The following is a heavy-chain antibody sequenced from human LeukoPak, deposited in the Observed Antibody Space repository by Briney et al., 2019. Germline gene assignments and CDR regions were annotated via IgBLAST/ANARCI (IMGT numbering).Heavy chain of an antibody. Sequence: SETLSLTCTVSGGSISTSGYYWGWIRQPPGKGLEWMGSVYYNGSTYYHPSLKSRLTISLDTSNNQFSLKLSSVTAADTAVYYCASLGVLPDGNWNHLFDYWGQGTLVTVSS. V-gene: IGHV4-39*07. CDR1: GGSISTSGYY. CDR2: VYYNGST. J-gene: IGHJ4*02. D-gene: IGHD1-1*01. CDR3: ASLGVLPDGNWNHLFDY.